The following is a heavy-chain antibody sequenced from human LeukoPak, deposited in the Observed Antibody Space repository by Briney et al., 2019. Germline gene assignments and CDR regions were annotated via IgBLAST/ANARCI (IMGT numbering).Heavy chain of an antibody. V-gene: IGHV4-59*01. CDR3: ARRGGSYSHSDF. CDR2: IYYSGST. D-gene: IGHD1-26*01. Sequence: PSETLSLTCTVSGGSISGYYWSWIRQAPGKGLEWIGYIYYSGSTNYNPSLKSRVTISLDMSKNQLSLKLSSVTAADTAVYYCARRGGSYSHSDFWGQGTLVTVSS. CDR1: GGSISGYY. J-gene: IGHJ4*02.